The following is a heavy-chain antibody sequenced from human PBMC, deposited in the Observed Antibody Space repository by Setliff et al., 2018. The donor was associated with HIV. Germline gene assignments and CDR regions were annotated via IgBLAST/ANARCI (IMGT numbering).Heavy chain of an antibody. D-gene: IGHD3-22*01. J-gene: IGHJ4*02. CDR1: GFNFGAYA. V-gene: IGHV3-9*01. CDR2: ISWNSGSI. CDR3: AREGYYYDSSGYYVGLFDY. Sequence: GGSLRLSCEVSGFNFGAYAMHWVRQGPGKGLEWDSGISWNSGSIGYADSVKGRFTISRDNAKNSLYLQMNSLRAEDTAVYYCAREGYYYDSSGYYVGLFDYWGQGTLVTVSS.